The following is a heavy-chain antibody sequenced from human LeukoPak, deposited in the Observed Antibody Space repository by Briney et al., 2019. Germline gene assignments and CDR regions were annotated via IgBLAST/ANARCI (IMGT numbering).Heavy chain of an antibody. J-gene: IGHJ4*02. CDR3: AGSRLGLYLSVIDS. V-gene: IGHV3-30*14. CDR2: ISSDGNNE. Sequence: PGGSLRLSCEASEFAFPLFAMHWVRQAPGKGLEWIAVISSDGNNEYYADSVKGRFTISRDNSKNTLSLLMDSLRVEDTALYYCAGSRLGLYLSVIDSWGQGTLVTVSS. CDR1: EFAFPLFA. D-gene: IGHD2-21*01.